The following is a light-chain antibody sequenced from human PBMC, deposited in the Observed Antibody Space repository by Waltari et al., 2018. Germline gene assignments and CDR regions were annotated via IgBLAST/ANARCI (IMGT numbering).Light chain of an antibody. V-gene: IGLV1-44*01. Sequence: QSVLTQSPSASGTPGQRVTIPCSGGRPNVGTMTVNWYQQLPGTAPRLLIYRNTRRPSGVPDRFSGSKSGTSASLAISDLQSEDEADYYCAAWDDGLNGVLFGGGTKLTVL. CDR2: RNT. CDR1: RPNVGTMT. CDR3: AAWDDGLNGVL. J-gene: IGLJ2*01.